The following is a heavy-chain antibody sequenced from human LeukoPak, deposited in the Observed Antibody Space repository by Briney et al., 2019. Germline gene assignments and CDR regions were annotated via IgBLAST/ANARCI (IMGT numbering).Heavy chain of an antibody. J-gene: IGHJ6*02. Sequence: PSETLSLTCGVYGEPFSHYHWTWLPQPPGKGREGLGDINENGSTNYDPSLKGRVTISVDTSKTHFSLKLTSLTAADTAVYYCASGSGRYLYYFGMDVWGQGTTVTVSS. D-gene: IGHD1-26*01. CDR2: INENGST. CDR3: ASGSGRYLYYFGMDV. CDR1: GEPFSHYH. V-gene: IGHV4-34*01.